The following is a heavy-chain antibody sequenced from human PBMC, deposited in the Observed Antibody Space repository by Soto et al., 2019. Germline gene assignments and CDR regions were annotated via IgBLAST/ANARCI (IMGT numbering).Heavy chain of an antibody. Sequence: EAHLVESGGAVVQPGGSLRLSCVASGFSFDDHNMYWVRQASDQGLEWVSLISWDGETTYYADSVKGRFTISRDNSKNSLYLQLNAVTTEDTAVYYCASSQGDYWGQGTLVTVAS. J-gene: IGHJ4*01. CDR1: GFSFDDHN. V-gene: IGHV3-43*01. CDR2: ISWDGETT. CDR3: ASSQGDY.